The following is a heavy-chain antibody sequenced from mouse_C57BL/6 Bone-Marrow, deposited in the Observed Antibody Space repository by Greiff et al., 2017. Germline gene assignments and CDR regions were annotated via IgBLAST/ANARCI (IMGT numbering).Heavy chain of an antibody. Sequence: EVQLQQSGPVLVKPGASVKMSCKASGYTFTDYYMNWVKQIHGKSLEWIGVINPYNGGTSYNQKFKGKATLTVDKSSSTAYLELNSLTSEDSAVYYCARRRTAQDFDYWGQGTTLTVSS. V-gene: IGHV1-19*01. D-gene: IGHD3-2*02. J-gene: IGHJ2*01. CDR2: INPYNGGT. CDR3: ARRRTAQDFDY. CDR1: GYTFTDYY.